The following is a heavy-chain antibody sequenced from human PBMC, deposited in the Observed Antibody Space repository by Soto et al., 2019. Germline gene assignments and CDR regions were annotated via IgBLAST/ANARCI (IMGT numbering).Heavy chain of an antibody. D-gene: IGHD6-13*01. CDR3: ARLRNIAAAGDFDY. CDR1: GYSFTRYC. J-gene: IGHJ4*02. V-gene: IGHV5-51*01. Sequence: GESLKISCKGSGYSFTRYCIGWVRQMPGKGLEWMGIIYPGDSDTRYSPSFQGHVTISADKSISTAYLPWSSLKASDTATYYCARLRNIAAAGDFDYWGQGTLVTVSS. CDR2: IYPGDSDT.